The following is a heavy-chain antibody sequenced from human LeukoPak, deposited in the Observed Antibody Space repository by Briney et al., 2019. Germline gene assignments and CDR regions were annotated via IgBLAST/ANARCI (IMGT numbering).Heavy chain of an antibody. CDR3: ASGHSSGWYVVY. D-gene: IGHD6-19*01. Sequence: ASVTVSCKASGYTFTSYYMHWVRQAPGQGLEWMGIINPSGGSTSYAQKFQGRVTMTRDTSTSTVYMELSSLRSEDTAEYYCASGHSSGWYVVYWGQETLFTVSS. CDR2: INPSGGST. CDR1: GYTFTSYY. V-gene: IGHV1-46*01. J-gene: IGHJ4*02.